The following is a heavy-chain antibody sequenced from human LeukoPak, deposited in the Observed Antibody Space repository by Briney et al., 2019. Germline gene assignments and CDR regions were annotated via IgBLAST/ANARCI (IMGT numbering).Heavy chain of an antibody. CDR1: GFTVSSNY. J-gene: IGHJ4*02. CDR2: IYSGGST. CDR3: ARDGITDFDY. Sequence: GGSLRLSCAVSGFTVSSNYMSWVRQAPGKGLEWVSVIYSGGSTYYADSVKGRFTISRDNSKNTLYLQMNSLRAEDTAVYYCARDGITDFDYWGQGTLVTVSS. V-gene: IGHV3-66*02. D-gene: IGHD3-16*01.